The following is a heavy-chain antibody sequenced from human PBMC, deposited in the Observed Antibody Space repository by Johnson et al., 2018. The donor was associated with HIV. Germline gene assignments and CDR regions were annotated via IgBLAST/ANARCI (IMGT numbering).Heavy chain of an antibody. J-gene: IGHJ3*02. CDR3: ARDRGYLDAFDI. D-gene: IGHD1-26*01. Sequence: VQLVESGGGLVQPGGSLRLSCAASGFTVSSNYMSWVRQAPGKGLEWVSYSSSSGSTIYYADSVQGRFTISRDNSKNTLYLQMNSLRAEDTAVFYCARDRGYLDAFDIWGQGTMVTVSS. V-gene: IGHV3-48*01. CDR1: GFTVSSNY. CDR2: SSSSGSTI.